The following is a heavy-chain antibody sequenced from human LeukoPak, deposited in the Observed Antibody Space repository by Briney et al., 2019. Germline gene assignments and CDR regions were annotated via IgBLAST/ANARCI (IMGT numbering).Heavy chain of an antibody. Sequence: PSESLSLTCTVPGGSISSYYWSWIRQPPGKGLEWIGYIYYSGSTNYNPSLKSRVTISVDTSKNQFSLKLSSVTAADTAVYHCARDVNLCSGGSCYSFDPWGQGTLVTVSS. D-gene: IGHD2-15*01. V-gene: IGHV4-59*01. CDR3: ARDVNLCSGGSCYSFDP. J-gene: IGHJ5*02. CDR1: GGSISSYY. CDR2: IYYSGST.